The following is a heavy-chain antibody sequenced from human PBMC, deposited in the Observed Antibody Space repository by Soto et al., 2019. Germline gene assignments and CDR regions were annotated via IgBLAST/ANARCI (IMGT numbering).Heavy chain of an antibody. CDR1: GGTFSSYA. CDR2: IIPIFGTA. D-gene: IGHD1-26*01. CDR3: ARGPVGSPLDY. J-gene: IGHJ4*02. Sequence: QVQLVQSGAEVKKPGSSVTVSCKASGGTFSSYAISWVRQAPGQWLEWMGGIIPIFGTANYAQKFQGRVTITADKSTSTAYMELSSLISEDTAVYYCARGPVGSPLDYWGQGTLVTVSS. V-gene: IGHV1-69*06.